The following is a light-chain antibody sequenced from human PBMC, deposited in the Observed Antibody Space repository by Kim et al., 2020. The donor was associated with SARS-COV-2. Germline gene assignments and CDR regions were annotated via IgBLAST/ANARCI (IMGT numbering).Light chain of an antibody. CDR3: QSYAGNNVI. V-gene: IGLV6-57*02. CDR2: EDD. Sequence: GNRVPYPCAGSGRSIAVTYVQWYQQRPCSVPTIVICEDDQRPSGVPARFSGAIDSSSNAASLTIAGLKTEDEADYYCQSYAGNNVIFGGGTQLTVL. J-gene: IGLJ2*01. CDR1: GRSIAVTY.